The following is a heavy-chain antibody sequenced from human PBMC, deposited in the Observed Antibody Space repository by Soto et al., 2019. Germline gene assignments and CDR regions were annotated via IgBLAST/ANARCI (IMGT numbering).Heavy chain of an antibody. Sequence: PGGSLRLSCAASGFTFSSYSMNWVRQAPGKGLEWVSYISSSSSTIYYADSVKGRFTISRDNAKNSLYLQMNSLRDEDTAVYYCARDLGDDYGDPDYYYYYGMDVWGQGTTVTVSS. CDR2: ISSSSSTI. V-gene: IGHV3-48*02. D-gene: IGHD4-17*01. CDR3: ARDLGDDYGDPDYYYYYGMDV. J-gene: IGHJ6*02. CDR1: GFTFSSYS.